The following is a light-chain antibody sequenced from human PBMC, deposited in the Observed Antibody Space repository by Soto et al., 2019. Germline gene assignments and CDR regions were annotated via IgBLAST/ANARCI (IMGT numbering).Light chain of an antibody. Sequence: DIQMTQSPPTLSASVGDIFTISCRASQTFSGWLAWYQQKTGKAPKLLIYEASILESGVPSRFSGSGFGTEFTLTISSLQPDDFGTYYCQQYKTYSFGHGTKVDIK. J-gene: IGKJ1*01. CDR3: QQYKTYS. V-gene: IGKV1-5*01. CDR1: QTFSGW. CDR2: EAS.